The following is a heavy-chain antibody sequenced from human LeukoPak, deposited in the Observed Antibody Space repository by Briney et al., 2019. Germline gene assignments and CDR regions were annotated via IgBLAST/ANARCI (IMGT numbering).Heavy chain of an antibody. J-gene: IGHJ3*02. D-gene: IGHD3-10*01. CDR3: ARSYRGPSAFDI. CDR2: INQDGSEK. Sequence: GGSLRHSCAASGFTFSNYWMSWVRQAPGKGLEWVANINQDGSEKHYVDSVKGRFTISRDNAQNSLSLQINSLRAEDTAVYYCARSYRGPSAFDIWGQGTMVSVSS. CDR1: GFTFSNYW. V-gene: IGHV3-7*01.